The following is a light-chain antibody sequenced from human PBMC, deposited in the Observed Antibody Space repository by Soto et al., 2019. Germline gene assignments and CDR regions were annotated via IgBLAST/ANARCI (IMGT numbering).Light chain of an antibody. V-gene: IGLV2-8*01. CDR1: SSDVGAYNY. CDR2: EVS. J-gene: IGLJ3*02. Sequence: QSALTQPPSASGSPGQSVTISCTGTSSDVGAYNYVSWYQQYPVKAPKLMIYEVSKRPSGVPDRFSGSKSGKTASLTVSGLQAEDEADYYCSSYAGSNIWVFGVGTKLTVL. CDR3: SSYAGSNIWV.